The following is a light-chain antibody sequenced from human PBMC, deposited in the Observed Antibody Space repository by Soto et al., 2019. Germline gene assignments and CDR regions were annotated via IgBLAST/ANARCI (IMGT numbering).Light chain of an antibody. Sequence: DIQMTHSPSTLSASVVDIVTITCRASQSISSWLAWYQQKPGKAPKLLIYDASSLESGVPSRFSGSGSGTEFTLTISSLQPDDFATYYCQQYNSYSFGQGTKGDIK. CDR3: QQYNSYS. J-gene: IGKJ1*01. CDR1: QSISSW. CDR2: DAS. V-gene: IGKV1-5*01.